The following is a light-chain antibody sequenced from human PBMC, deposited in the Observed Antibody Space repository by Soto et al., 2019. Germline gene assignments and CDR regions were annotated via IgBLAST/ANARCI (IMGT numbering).Light chain of an antibody. Sequence: EIVLTQSPGTLSLSPGERATLSCRVSQSVRGNYLAWYQQKPGQAPRLLISGASSRASGIPDRFSGSGSGTDFTLTISRLEPEDFAVYYCQQYGFSLRTFGQGSKVEI. CDR3: QQYGFSLRT. CDR2: GAS. CDR1: QSVRGNY. J-gene: IGKJ1*01. V-gene: IGKV3-20*01.